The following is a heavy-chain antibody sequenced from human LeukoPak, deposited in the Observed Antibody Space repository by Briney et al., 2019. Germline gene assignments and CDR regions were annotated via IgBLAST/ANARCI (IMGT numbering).Heavy chain of an antibody. Sequence: GGSLRLSCAASGFTFSSYAMSWVRQAPGKGLEWVSTISGSGSSAYYADSVKGRFTISRDNSKNTLYLQMNSLRADDTAVYYCAPTYCGGDCYYGYWDQGTLVTVSS. V-gene: IGHV3-23*01. CDR1: GFTFSSYA. CDR3: APTYCGGDCYYGY. J-gene: IGHJ4*02. D-gene: IGHD2-21*01. CDR2: ISGSGSSA.